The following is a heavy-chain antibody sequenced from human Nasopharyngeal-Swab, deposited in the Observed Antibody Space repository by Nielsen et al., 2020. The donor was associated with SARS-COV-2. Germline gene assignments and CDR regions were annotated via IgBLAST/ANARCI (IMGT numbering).Heavy chain of an antibody. V-gene: IGHV1-46*01. Sequence: ASVKVSCKASGYIFTSYYMHWVRQAPGQGLEWMGIINPSGGSTSYAQKFQGRVTMTRDTSTSTVYMELSSLRSEDMAVYYCAREGTYYYGSGSFTPTYYFDYWGQGTLVTVSS. CDR2: INPSGGST. CDR3: AREGTYYYGSGSFTPTYYFDY. CDR1: GYIFTSYY. D-gene: IGHD3-10*01. J-gene: IGHJ4*02.